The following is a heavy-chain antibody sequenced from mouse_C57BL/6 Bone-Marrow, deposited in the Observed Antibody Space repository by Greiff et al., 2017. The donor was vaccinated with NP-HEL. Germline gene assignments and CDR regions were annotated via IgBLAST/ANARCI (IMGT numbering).Heavy chain of an antibody. Sequence: QVQLQQSGAELVKPGASVKLSCKASGYTFTSYWMHWVKQRPGQGLEWIGMIHPNSGSTNYNEKFKSKATLTVDKSSSTAYMQLSSLTSEDSAVYYCARITAVGARDYWGQGTTLTVSS. J-gene: IGHJ2*01. CDR2: IHPNSGST. V-gene: IGHV1-64*01. CDR3: ARITAVGARDY. CDR1: GYTFTSYW. D-gene: IGHD1-1*01.